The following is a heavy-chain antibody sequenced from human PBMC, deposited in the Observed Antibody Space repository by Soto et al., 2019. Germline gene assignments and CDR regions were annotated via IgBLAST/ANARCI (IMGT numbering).Heavy chain of an antibody. V-gene: IGHV1-69*13. CDR3: ARNSQQLGHYYYGMDV. CDR2: IIPIFGTA. Sequence: SVKVSCKASGGTFSSYAISWVRQAPGQGLEWMGGIIPIFGTANYAQKFQGRVTITADESTSAAYMELSSLRSEDTAVYYCARNSQQLGHYYYGMDVWGQGTTVTVSS. CDR1: GGTFSSYA. D-gene: IGHD6-6*01. J-gene: IGHJ6*02.